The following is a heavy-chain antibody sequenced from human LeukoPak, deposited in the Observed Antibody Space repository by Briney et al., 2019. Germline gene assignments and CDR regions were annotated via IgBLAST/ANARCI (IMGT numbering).Heavy chain of an antibody. D-gene: IGHD2-2*01. J-gene: IGHJ4*02. CDR1: GFIVSRNY. Sequence: GGSLRLSCAASGFIVSRNYMSWVRQAPGKGLEWVSVLYSGGSTYYADSVKGRFTISRDNSKNTLYLQMNSLRAEDTAVYYRARAQQYCSGASCYGGYFFDYWGQGTLVTVSS. V-gene: IGHV3-53*01. CDR3: ARAQQYCSGASCYGGYFFDY. CDR2: LYSGGST.